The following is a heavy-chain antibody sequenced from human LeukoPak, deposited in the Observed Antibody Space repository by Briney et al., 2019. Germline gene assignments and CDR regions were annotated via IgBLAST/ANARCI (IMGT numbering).Heavy chain of an antibody. CDR3: ARALGAFDI. J-gene: IGHJ3*02. Sequence: SETLSLTCTVSGGSISPYYWSWIRQPPGKGLEWIGYIYYSGSTNYNPSLKSRVTISVDTSKNQFSLKLSSVTAADTAVYYCARALGAFDIWGQGTMVTVSS. CDR1: GGSISPYY. V-gene: IGHV4-59*12. CDR2: IYYSGST.